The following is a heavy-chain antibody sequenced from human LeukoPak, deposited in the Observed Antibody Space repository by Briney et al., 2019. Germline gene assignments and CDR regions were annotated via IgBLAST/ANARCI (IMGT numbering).Heavy chain of an antibody. CDR3: AKDEGSGSHGGIDY. J-gene: IGHJ4*02. D-gene: IGHD6-19*01. V-gene: IGHV3-30*18. CDR2: ISYDGSDK. Sequence: PGRSLRLSYAASGFTFSSYGMHWVRQAPGKGLEWVAVISYDGSDKYYADSVKGRFTISRDNSKNTLYLQMNSLRAEDTAVYYCAKDEGSGSHGGIDYWGQGTMVTVSS. CDR1: GFTFSSYG.